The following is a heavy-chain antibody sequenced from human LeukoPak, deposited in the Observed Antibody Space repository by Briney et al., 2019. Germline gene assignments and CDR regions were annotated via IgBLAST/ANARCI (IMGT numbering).Heavy chain of an antibody. CDR3: AKDDNIAVAGTKTLFDY. Sequence: GGSLRLSCAASGFTFSSYAMSWVRRAPGKGLEWVSVISGSGGSTYYADSVKGRFTISRDNSKNTLYLQMNSLRAEDTAVYYCAKDDNIAVAGTKTLFDYWGQGTLVTVSS. CDR2: ISGSGGST. V-gene: IGHV3-23*01. D-gene: IGHD6-19*01. CDR1: GFTFSSYA. J-gene: IGHJ4*02.